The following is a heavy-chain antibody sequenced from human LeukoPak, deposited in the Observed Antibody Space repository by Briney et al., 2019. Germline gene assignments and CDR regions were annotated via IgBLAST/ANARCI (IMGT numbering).Heavy chain of an antibody. CDR2: INPSGGST. Sequence: GASVKVSCKASGYTFTNYYIHWVRQAPGQGLEWMGLINPSGGSTNYAQKFQGRVTMTRDTSTSTVYMELSSLRSEDTAVYYCARGPRITLVRGGQWYHYMDVWDKGTTVTISS. J-gene: IGHJ6*03. D-gene: IGHD3-10*01. CDR1: GYTFTNYY. V-gene: IGHV1-46*01. CDR3: ARGPRITLVRGGQWYHYMDV.